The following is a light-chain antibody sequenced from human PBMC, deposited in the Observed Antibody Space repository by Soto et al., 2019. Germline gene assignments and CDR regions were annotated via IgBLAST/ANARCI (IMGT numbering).Light chain of an antibody. J-gene: IGLJ3*02. Sequence: QSALTQPASVSGSPGQSITISCTGTSSDVGAYNYVSWYQQHPGKAPKLMISEVSNRPSGVSNRFSGSKSDNTASLTISGLQAEDEADYYCSSYTSSSTLWVFGGGTKLTVL. V-gene: IGLV2-14*01. CDR3: SSYTSSSTLWV. CDR1: SSDVGAYNY. CDR2: EVS.